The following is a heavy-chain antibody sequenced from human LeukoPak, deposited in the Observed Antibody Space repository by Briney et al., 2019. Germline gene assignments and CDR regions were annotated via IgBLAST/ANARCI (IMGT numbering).Heavy chain of an antibody. CDR1: GYTFTSYG. CDR3: ARVVRGSSFR. J-gene: IGHJ4*02. Sequence: ASVKISCRASGYTFTSYGISGVRQAPGQGLEWMGWISAYNGNTNYEQKLQDRVAITTDTSTSTAYMQLRRLRSDDPGVYYCARVVRGSSFRWGQGTLVSVSS. CDR2: ISAYNGNT. D-gene: IGHD6-6*01. V-gene: IGHV1-18*01.